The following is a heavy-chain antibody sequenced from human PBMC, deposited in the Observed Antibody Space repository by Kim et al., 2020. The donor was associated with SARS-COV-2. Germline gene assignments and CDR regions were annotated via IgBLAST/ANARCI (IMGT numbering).Heavy chain of an antibody. CDR3: ARDSCSSTSCYDDY. V-gene: IGHV3-11*01. D-gene: IGHD2-2*01. Sequence: SVKGRFPNSRDNAKNSLYLQMNSLRAEDTAVYYCARDSCSSTSCYDDYWGQGTLVTVSS. J-gene: IGHJ4*02.